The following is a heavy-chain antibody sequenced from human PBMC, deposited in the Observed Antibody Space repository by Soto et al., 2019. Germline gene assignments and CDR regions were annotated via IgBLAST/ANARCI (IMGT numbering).Heavy chain of an antibody. D-gene: IGHD3-10*01. J-gene: IGHJ6*02. V-gene: IGHV4-59*01. CDR3: ARELNPGGGMDV. Sequence: PSETLSLTCTVSGGSISSYYWSWIRQPPGKGLEWIGYIYYSGSTNYNPSLKSRVTISVDTSKNQFSLKLSSVTAADTAVYYCARELNPGGGMDVWGQGTTVTVSS. CDR1: GGSISSYY. CDR2: IYYSGST.